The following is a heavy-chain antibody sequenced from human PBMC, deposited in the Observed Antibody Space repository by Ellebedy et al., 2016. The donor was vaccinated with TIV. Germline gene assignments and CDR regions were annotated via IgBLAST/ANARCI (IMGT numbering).Heavy chain of an antibody. J-gene: IGHJ2*01. Sequence: MPSETLSLTCTVSGGSISSSSYYWGWIRQPPGKGLEWVASIYYTGTTYYNPSLKSRVTISLDTSKNQVSMKLTSVTAADTAVYFCARDSDGDYTSFDLWGRGALVIVSS. CDR3: ARDSDGDYTSFDL. CDR1: GGSISSSSYY. V-gene: IGHV4-39*07. D-gene: IGHD4-17*01. CDR2: IYYTGTT.